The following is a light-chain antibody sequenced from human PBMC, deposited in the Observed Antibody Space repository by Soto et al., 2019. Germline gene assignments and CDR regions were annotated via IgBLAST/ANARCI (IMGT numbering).Light chain of an antibody. CDR2: DVN. J-gene: IGLJ2*01. V-gene: IGLV2-14*03. Sequence: QPASVSGSPGQSITISCTGTSCDIGAYNFVSWYQQHPGKAPKLMLYDVNIRPSGVSNRFSGSKSGNTASLTISGLQAEDEADYYCTSWTTSTTMIFGGGTKVTVL. CDR3: TSWTTSTTMI. CDR1: SCDIGAYNF.